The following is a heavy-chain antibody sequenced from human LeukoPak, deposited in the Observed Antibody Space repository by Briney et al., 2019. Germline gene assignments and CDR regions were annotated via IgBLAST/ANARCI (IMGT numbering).Heavy chain of an antibody. CDR3: ARESHYYDSSGYYYFTDYYYYGMDV. J-gene: IGHJ6*02. CDR1: GGSISSYY. V-gene: IGHV4-4*07. D-gene: IGHD3-22*01. Sequence: SETLSLTCTVSGGSISSYYWSWIRQPAGKGLEWIGRIYTSGSTNYNPSLKSRVTMSVDTSKNQFSLKLSSVTAADTAVYYCARESHYYDSSGYYYFTDYYYYGMDVWGQGTTVTVSS. CDR2: IYTSGST.